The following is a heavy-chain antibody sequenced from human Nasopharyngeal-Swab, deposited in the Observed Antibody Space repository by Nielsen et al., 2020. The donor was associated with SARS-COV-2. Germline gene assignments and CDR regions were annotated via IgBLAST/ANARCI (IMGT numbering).Heavy chain of an antibody. CDR3: ARGRVGVTYYYYYYMDV. CDR2: IIPIFGTA. CDR1: AGTFSSYA. D-gene: IGHD2-2*01. V-gene: IGHV1-69*13. J-gene: IGHJ6*03. Sequence: SVKVSCKASAGTFSSYAISWVRQAPGQGLEWMGGIIPIFGTANYAQNFQGRVTITADESTSTAYKELSSLRSEDTAVYYCARGRVGVTYYYYYYMDVWGKGTTVTVSS.